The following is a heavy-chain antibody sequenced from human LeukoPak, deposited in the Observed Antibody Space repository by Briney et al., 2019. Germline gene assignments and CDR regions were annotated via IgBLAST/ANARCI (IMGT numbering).Heavy chain of an antibody. D-gene: IGHD1-7*01. V-gene: IGHV1-46*01. CDR2: NNPSGGST. Sequence: ASGKVSCKPSGYTFTSYYIHWMRQAPGQGLERMGVNNPSGGSTSYAQKFQGRVTMTRDTSTSTVYMELSSLRSEDTAVYYCARAGWNYGFYFYYYMDVWGKGTTITVSS. CDR3: ARAGWNYGFYFYYYMDV. J-gene: IGHJ6*03. CDR1: GYTFTSYY.